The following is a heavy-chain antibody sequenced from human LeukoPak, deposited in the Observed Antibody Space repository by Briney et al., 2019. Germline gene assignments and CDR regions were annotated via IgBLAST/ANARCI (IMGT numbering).Heavy chain of an antibody. J-gene: IGHJ5*02. Sequence: GASVKVSCKASGGTFSSYAISWVRQAPGQGLEWMGGIIPIFGTANYAQKFQGRVTITADESTSTAYMELSSLRSEDTAVYYCARGGYSYGYSWFDPWGQGTLVTVSS. D-gene: IGHD5-18*01. CDR1: GGTFSSYA. CDR2: IIPIFGTA. CDR3: ARGGYSYGYSWFDP. V-gene: IGHV1-69*13.